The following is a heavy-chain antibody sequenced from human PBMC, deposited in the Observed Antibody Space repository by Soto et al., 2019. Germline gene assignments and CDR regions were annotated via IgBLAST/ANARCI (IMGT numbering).Heavy chain of an antibody. V-gene: IGHV3-9*01. CDR3: AKDISSSSNGYYFDY. D-gene: IGHD6-13*01. CDR2: ISWNSGSI. Sequence: LRLSCAASGFTFDDYAMHWVRQAPGKGLEWVSGISWNSGSIGYADSVKGRFTISRDNAKNSLYLQMNSLRAEDTALYYCAKDISSSSNGYYFDYWGQGTLVTVSS. CDR1: GFTFDDYA. J-gene: IGHJ4*02.